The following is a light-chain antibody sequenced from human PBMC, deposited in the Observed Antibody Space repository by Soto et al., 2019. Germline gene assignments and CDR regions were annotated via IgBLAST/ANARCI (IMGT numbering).Light chain of an antibody. J-gene: IGKJ4*01. Sequence: DIQLTQSPSFLSASLGDRVTITCRASQGIGSYLAWYQQKPGKAPRLLIYAASTLQSRVPSRFNGSGSNTEFTLTISSQQPEDFATYYCQQLNNYPLTFGGGTKVEIK. V-gene: IGKV1-9*01. CDR3: QQLNNYPLT. CDR2: AAS. CDR1: QGIGSY.